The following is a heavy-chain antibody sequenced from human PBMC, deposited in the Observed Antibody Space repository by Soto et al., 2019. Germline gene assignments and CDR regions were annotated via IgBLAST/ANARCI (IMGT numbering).Heavy chain of an antibody. Sequence: GKSLKISCKGSGYSFTTNWIGWVRQMPGKGLEWMGIIYPGDSDTRYSPSFQGQVTISADKSISTASLQWSSLKASDTAMYYCARRSSSWFDGFDLWGQGTMVTVSS. J-gene: IGHJ3*01. D-gene: IGHD6-13*01. CDR2: IYPGDSDT. V-gene: IGHV5-51*03. CDR3: ARRSSSWFDGFDL. CDR1: GYSFTTNW.